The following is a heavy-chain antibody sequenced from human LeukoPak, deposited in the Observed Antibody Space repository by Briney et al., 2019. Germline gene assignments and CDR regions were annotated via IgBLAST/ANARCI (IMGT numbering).Heavy chain of an antibody. J-gene: IGHJ6*02. Sequence: GESLKVSCQGSGYSFTSYWIGWVRQMPGKGLEWMGIIYPGDSDTRYSPSFQGQVTISADKSISPAYLQWSSLKASDTAMYYCARVSTVVTPLNYYYYGMDVWGQGTTVTVSS. D-gene: IGHD4-23*01. CDR3: ARVSTVVTPLNYYYYGMDV. V-gene: IGHV5-51*01. CDR2: IYPGDSDT. CDR1: GYSFTSYW.